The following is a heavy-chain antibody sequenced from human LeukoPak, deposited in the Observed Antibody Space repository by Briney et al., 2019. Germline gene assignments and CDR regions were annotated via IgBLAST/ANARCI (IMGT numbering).Heavy chain of an antibody. CDR1: GFTYSSYE. J-gene: IGHJ6*04. CDR2: ISSSGSTI. Sequence: PGWALTLSCAASGFTYSSYEMNGLRQAPGKGLEGVSYISSSGSTIYYADSVKGRFTISRDNAKNSLYLQMNSLRAEDTAVYYCAELGITMIGGVWGKGTTVTISS. CDR3: AELGITMIGGV. D-gene: IGHD3-10*02. V-gene: IGHV3-48*03.